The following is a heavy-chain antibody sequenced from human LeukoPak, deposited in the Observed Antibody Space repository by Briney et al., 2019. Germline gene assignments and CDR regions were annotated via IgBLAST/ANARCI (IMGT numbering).Heavy chain of an antibody. CDR1: EFTFSNAW. Sequence: PGGSLRLSCAASEFTFSNAWMSWVRQAPGKGLEWVGRNKSETDGGTTDYAAPVKGRFTISRDDSKNTMYLQMNSLKTEDTAVYYCTAYYYESGTNDPHRVDYWSQGTLVTVSS. V-gene: IGHV3-15*01. J-gene: IGHJ4*02. CDR3: TAYYYESGTNDPHRVDY. D-gene: IGHD3-10*01. CDR2: NKSETDGGTT.